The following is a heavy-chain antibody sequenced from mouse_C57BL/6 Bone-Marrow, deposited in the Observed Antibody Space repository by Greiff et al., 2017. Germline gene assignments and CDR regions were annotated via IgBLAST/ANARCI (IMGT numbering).Heavy chain of an antibody. V-gene: IGHV1-7*01. J-gene: IGHJ4*01. Sequence: QVQLKQSGAELAQPGASVKLSCKASGYTFTSYWMHWVKQRPGQGLEWIGYINPSSGYTKYNQKFKDKATLTADKSSSTAYMQLSSLTYEDSAVYYCARWRWFYAMDYWGQGTSVTVSS. CDR1: GYTFTSYW. CDR2: INPSSGYT. D-gene: IGHD2-3*01. CDR3: ARWRWFYAMDY.